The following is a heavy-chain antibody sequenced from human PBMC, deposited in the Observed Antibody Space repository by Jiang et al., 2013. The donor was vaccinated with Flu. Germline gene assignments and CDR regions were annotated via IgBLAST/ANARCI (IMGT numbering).Heavy chain of an antibody. D-gene: IGHD3-3*01. V-gene: IGHV1-69*01. Sequence: YAQKFQGRVTITADESTSTAYMELSSLRSEDTAVYYCARLVLRFLEDGMDVWGQGTTVTVSS. J-gene: IGHJ6*02. CDR3: ARLVLRFLEDGMDV.